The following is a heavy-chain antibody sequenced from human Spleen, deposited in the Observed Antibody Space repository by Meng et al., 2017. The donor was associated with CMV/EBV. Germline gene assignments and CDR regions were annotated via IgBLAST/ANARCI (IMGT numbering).Heavy chain of an antibody. CDR3: ARQRATTRYAMDV. Sequence: GGSLRLSCAASGLTVSENYMSWVRQAPGKGLQWVSYISSSSGHIYYADSVKGRFTISRDNAKNALYLQMNSLGAEDTAVYYCARQRATTRYAMDVWGQGTTVTVSS. J-gene: IGHJ6*02. D-gene: IGHD4-17*01. CDR2: ISSSSGHI. V-gene: IGHV3-11*06. CDR1: GLTVSENY.